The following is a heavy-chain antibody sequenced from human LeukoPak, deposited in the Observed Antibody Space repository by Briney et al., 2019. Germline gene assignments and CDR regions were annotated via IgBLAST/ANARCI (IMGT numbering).Heavy chain of an antibody. J-gene: IGHJ4*02. D-gene: IGHD6-19*01. Sequence: PGGSLRLSCAASGFTFSSYEMNWVRQAPGKGLEWVSYISSSGSTIYYADSVKGRFTISRDNSKNTLFLQVNSLRAEDTAVYYCAKDARRTFGLSSGLYRRSYYFDYWGQGTLVTVSS. V-gene: IGHV3-48*03. CDR1: GFTFSSYE. CDR2: ISSSGSTI. CDR3: AKDARRTFGLSSGLYRRSYYFDY.